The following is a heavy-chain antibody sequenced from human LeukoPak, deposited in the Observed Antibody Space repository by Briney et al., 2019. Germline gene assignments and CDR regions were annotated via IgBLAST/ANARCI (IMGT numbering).Heavy chain of an antibody. CDR2: IYTSGST. Sequence: SETLSLTCTVSGGSISSYYWSWIRQPAGKGLEWIGRIYTSGSTNYNPSLKSRVTMSVDTSKNQFSPKLSSVTAADTAVYYCARALYYYDSSGYYYNHAFDIWGQGTMVTVSS. V-gene: IGHV4-4*07. CDR3: ARALYYYDSSGYYYNHAFDI. J-gene: IGHJ3*02. CDR1: GGSISSYY. D-gene: IGHD3-22*01.